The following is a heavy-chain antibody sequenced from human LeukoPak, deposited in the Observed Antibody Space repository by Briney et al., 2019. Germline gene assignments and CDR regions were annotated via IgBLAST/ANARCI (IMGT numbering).Heavy chain of an antibody. V-gene: IGHV4-30-4*08. CDR1: GGSISSGDYY. J-gene: IGHJ3*02. Sequence: PSQTLSLTCTVSGGSISSGDYYWSWIRQPPGKGLEWIGYIYYSGSTYYNPSLKSRVTISVDTSKNQFSLKLSSVTAADTAVYYCARSDAWDGSGSYDIWGPGTMVTVSS. CDR3: ARSDAWDGSGSYDI. CDR2: IYYSGST. D-gene: IGHD3-10*01.